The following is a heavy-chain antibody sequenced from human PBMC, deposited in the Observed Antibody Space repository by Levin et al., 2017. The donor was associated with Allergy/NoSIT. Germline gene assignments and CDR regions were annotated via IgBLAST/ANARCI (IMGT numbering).Heavy chain of an antibody. CDR1: GFTFSDYY. Sequence: GESLKISCAASGFTFSDYYMSWIRQAPGKGLEWVSYISSSSSYTNYADSVKGRFTISRDNAKNSLYLQMNSLRAEDTAVYYCARGDYYGSGSGYFDYWGQGTLVTVSS. J-gene: IGHJ4*02. CDR3: ARGDYYGSGSGYFDY. D-gene: IGHD3-10*01. CDR2: ISSSSSYT. V-gene: IGHV3-11*05.